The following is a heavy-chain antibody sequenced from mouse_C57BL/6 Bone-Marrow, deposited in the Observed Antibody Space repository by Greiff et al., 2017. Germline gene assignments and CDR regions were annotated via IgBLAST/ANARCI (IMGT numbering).Heavy chain of an antibody. Sequence: QVQLQQSGPELVKPGASVKISCKASGYAFSSSWMNWVKQRPGKGLEWIGRLYPGDGDTNYNGKFKGKATLTADKSSSTAYMQLSSLTSEDSAVYFCASTVVASHWGQGTTLTVSS. CDR1: GYAFSSSW. D-gene: IGHD1-1*01. CDR2: LYPGDGDT. CDR3: ASTVVASH. J-gene: IGHJ2*01. V-gene: IGHV1-82*01.